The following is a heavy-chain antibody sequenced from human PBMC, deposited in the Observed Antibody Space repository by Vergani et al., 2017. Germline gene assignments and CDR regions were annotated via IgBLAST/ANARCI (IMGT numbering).Heavy chain of an antibody. Sequence: QVQLVESAGGVVQPGGSLRLSCAASGFTFRNFGMHWIRQAPGKGLEWLAYIGKEGINTRYRDAVKGRFTVSRDNSKDILYLQMYILRSEDTALYYCAKYLRDSTDGLPDSWGPGTLVIVSS. D-gene: IGHD2-21*02. J-gene: IGHJ4*02. CDR1: GFTFRNFG. CDR3: AKYLRDSTDGLPDS. V-gene: IGHV3-30*02. CDR2: IGKEGINT.